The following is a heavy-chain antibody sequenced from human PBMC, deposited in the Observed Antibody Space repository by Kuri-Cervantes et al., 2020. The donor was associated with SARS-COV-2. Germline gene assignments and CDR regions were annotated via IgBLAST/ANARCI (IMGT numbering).Heavy chain of an antibody. CDR3: ARGSCTNGVCYTILGY. CDR2: IIPFFGTP. Sequence: SVKVSCKASGGTFTTYGFTWVRQAPGQGLEWMGGIIPFFGTPNYAQKFEGRVTITADESTSTAYMELSSLRFEDTAVYYCARGSCTNGVCYTILGYWGQGALVTVSS. D-gene: IGHD2-8*01. V-gene: IGHV1-69*13. J-gene: IGHJ4*02. CDR1: GGTFTTYG.